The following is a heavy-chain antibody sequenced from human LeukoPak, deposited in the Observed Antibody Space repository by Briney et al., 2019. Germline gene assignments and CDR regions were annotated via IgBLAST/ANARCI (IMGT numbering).Heavy chain of an antibody. D-gene: IGHD5-24*01. CDR2: ISGSGGST. J-gene: IGHJ4*02. Sequence: GASLRLSCAASGFTFSSYAMSWVRQAPGKGLEWVSAISGSGGSTYYADSVKGRSTISRDNSKNTLYLQMNSLRAEDTAVYYCAKGHYTRRDGDFDYWGQGTLVTVSS. CDR1: GFTFSSYA. CDR3: AKGHYTRRDGDFDY. V-gene: IGHV3-23*01.